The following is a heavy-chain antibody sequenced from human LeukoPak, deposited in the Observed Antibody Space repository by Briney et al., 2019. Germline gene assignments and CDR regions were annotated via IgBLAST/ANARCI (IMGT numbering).Heavy chain of an antibody. J-gene: IGHJ6*03. CDR1: GGSISSYY. V-gene: IGHV4-4*07. D-gene: IGHD3-10*01. CDR3: ARESSGNYYNPLGYMDV. Sequence: PSETLSLTCTVSGGSISSYYWSWIRQPAGKGLEWIGRIYTSGSTNYNASLKSRVSMSVDTSKNQFSLKLSSVTAADTAVYYCARESSGNYYNPLGYMDVWGKGTTVTVSS. CDR2: IYTSGST.